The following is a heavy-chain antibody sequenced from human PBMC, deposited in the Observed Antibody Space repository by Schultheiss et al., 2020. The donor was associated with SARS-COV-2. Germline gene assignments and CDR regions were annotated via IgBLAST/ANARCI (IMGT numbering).Heavy chain of an antibody. J-gene: IGHJ5*02. CDR3: ARAPYCSSTSCESGWFDP. Sequence: LRLSCTVSGGSISSGGYYWSWIRQHPGKGLEWIGYIYYSGSTYYNPSLKSLVTISVDTSKNQFSLKLSSVTAADTAVYYCARAPYCSSTSCESGWFDPWGQGTLVTVSS. CDR2: IYYSGST. D-gene: IGHD2-2*01. CDR1: GGSISSGGYY. V-gene: IGHV4-31*01.